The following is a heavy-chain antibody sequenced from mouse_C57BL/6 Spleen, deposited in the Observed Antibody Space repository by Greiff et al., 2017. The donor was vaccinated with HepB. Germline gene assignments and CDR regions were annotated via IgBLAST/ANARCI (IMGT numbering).Heavy chain of an antibody. CDR2: IYPGDGDT. D-gene: IGHD1-1*01. CDR1: GYAFSSSW. CDR3: ARAGHYYGSSYWYFDV. V-gene: IGHV1-82*01. J-gene: IGHJ1*03. Sequence: VKLQESGPELVKPGASVKISCKASGYAFSSSWMNWVKQRPGKGLEWIGRIYPGDGDTNYNGKFKGKATLTADKSSSTAYMQLSSLTSEDSAVYFCARAGHYYGSSYWYFDVWGTGTTVTVSS.